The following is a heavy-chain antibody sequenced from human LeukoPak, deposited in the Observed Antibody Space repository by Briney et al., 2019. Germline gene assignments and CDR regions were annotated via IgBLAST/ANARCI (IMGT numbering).Heavy chain of an antibody. J-gene: IGHJ4*02. CDR1: GLTFSSLA. V-gene: IGHV3-30*04. CDR2: ISYDGTYA. D-gene: IGHD2/OR15-2a*01. CDR3: ATESSLSN. Sequence: PGGSLRLSCAASGLTFSSLAMDWVRQAPGKGLEWVGVISYDGTYASYAASVRGRFTISRDNSKNTLYLQMNSLRTEDTAVYYCATESSLSNWGLGTLVTVSS.